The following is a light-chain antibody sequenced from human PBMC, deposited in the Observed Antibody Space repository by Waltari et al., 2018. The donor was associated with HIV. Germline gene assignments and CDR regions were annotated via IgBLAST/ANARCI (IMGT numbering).Light chain of an antibody. V-gene: IGLV2-11*01. J-gene: IGLJ3*02. Sequence: QSALTQPRSVSGSPGQSVTISCTGTSSDVGGYNYVSWYQQHPGKAPKLMFYDVSKRPSGFPDRFSGSKSGNTASLTISGLQAEDEADYYCCSYAGSYTWVFGGGTKLTVL. CDR3: CSYAGSYTWV. CDR2: DVS. CDR1: SSDVGGYNY.